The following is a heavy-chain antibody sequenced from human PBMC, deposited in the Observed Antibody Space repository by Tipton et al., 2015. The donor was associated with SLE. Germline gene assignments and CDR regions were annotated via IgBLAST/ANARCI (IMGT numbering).Heavy chain of an antibody. D-gene: IGHD6-13*01. CDR2: ISSSGSTI. CDR3: ARDRDSSSASAFDI. V-gene: IGHV3-48*03. CDR1: GFTFSSYE. Sequence: SLRLSCAASGFTFSSYEMNCARQAPGKGLEWVSYISSSGSTIYYADSVKGRFTISRDNAKNSLYLQMNSLRAEDPAVYYCARDRDSSSASAFDIWGQGTMVTVSS. J-gene: IGHJ3*02.